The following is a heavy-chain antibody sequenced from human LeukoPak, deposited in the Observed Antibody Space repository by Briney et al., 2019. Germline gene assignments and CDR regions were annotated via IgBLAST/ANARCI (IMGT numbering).Heavy chain of an antibody. CDR2: INPSGGST. Sequence: ASVKVSCKASGYTFTSYYMHWVRQAPGQGLEWMGIINPSGGSTSYAQKFQGRVTMTRDTSTSTVYMELSSLRSEDTAVYYCARDGQECSGGSCYSVLDYWGQGTLVTVSS. CDR3: ARDGQECSGGSCYSVLDY. J-gene: IGHJ4*02. V-gene: IGHV1-46*01. D-gene: IGHD2-15*01. CDR1: GYTFTSYY.